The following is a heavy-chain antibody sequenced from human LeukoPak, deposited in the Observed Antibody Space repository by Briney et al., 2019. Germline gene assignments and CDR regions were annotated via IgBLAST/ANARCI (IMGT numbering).Heavy chain of an antibody. J-gene: IGHJ3*02. CDR2: IYYSGST. D-gene: IGHD5-24*01. CDR1: GGSISSYY. V-gene: IGHV4-59*01. Sequence: SETLSLTCTVSGGSISSYYWSWIRQPPGKGLEWIGYIYYSGSTNYNPSLKSRVTISVDTSKNQFSLKLSSVTAADTAVYYCARISPRENAFDIWGQGTMVTVSS. CDR3: ARISPRENAFDI.